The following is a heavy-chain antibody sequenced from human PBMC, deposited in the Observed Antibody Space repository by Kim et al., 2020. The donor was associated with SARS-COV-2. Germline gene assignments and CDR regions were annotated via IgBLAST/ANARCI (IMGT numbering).Heavy chain of an antibody. V-gene: IGHV1-46*01. J-gene: IGHJ4*02. Sequence: KVQGRVTMTRDTSTSTVYMELSSLRSEDTAVYYCARVPYDSSGYYYSVDYWGQGTLVTVSS. CDR3: ARVPYDSSGYYYSVDY. D-gene: IGHD3-22*01.